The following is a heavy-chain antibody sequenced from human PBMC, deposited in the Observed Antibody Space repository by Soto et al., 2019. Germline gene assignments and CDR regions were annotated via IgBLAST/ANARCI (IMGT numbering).Heavy chain of an antibody. Sequence: SETLSLTCAVYGGSFSGYYWSWIRQPPGKGLEWIGEINHSGSTNYNPSLKSRVTISVDTSKNQFSLKLSSVTAADTAVYYCARRRHPLGHGSGSYGYWGQGTLVTVSS. D-gene: IGHD3-10*01. J-gene: IGHJ4*02. V-gene: IGHV4-34*01. CDR1: GGSFSGYY. CDR3: ARRRHPLGHGSGSYGY. CDR2: INHSGST.